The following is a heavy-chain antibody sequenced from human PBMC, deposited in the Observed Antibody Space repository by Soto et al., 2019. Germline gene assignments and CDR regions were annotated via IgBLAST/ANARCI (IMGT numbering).Heavy chain of an antibody. V-gene: IGHV3-23*01. CDR3: AKRRGAGGHFDY. D-gene: IGHD2-15*01. CDR1: GFTFSSYA. CDR2: VSIGGST. Sequence: DVQLLESGGGLVQPEGSLRLSCAASGFTFSSYAMGWVRQGPGKGLEWVAVVSIGGSTHYADFMRGRFTISRDNSKNTLSLQMNSLTAEDTAVYFCAKRRGAGGHFDYWGQGALVTVSS. J-gene: IGHJ4*02.